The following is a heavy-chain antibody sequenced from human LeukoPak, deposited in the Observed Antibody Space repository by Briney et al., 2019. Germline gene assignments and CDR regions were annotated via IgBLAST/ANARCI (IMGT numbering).Heavy chain of an antibody. Sequence: SETLSLTCAVSGYSISSGYYWGWIRQPPGKGLEWIGSIYQSGSTYYNPSLKSRVTISVDTSKNQFSLKLSSVTAADTAVYYCARAVDFWSGYLDYWGQGTLVTVSS. V-gene: IGHV4-38-2*01. CDR3: ARAVDFWSGYLDY. D-gene: IGHD3-3*01. J-gene: IGHJ4*02. CDR1: GYSISSGYY. CDR2: IYQSGST.